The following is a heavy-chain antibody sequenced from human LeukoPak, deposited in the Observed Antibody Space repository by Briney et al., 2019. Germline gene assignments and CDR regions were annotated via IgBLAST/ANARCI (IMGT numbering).Heavy chain of an antibody. D-gene: IGHD3-10*01. CDR3: ARKYYGSGSYAFDI. V-gene: IGHV4-4*02. CDR1: GGSISSSNW. J-gene: IGHJ3*02. CDR2: IYHSGST. Sequence: SGTLPLTCAVSGGSISSSNWWSWVRQPPGKGLEWIGEIYHSGSTNYNPSLKSRVTISVDKSKNQFSLKLSSVTAADTAVYYCARKYYGSGSYAFDIWGQGTMVTVSS.